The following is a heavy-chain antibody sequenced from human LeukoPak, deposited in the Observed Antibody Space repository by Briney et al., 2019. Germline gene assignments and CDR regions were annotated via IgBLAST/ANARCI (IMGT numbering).Heavy chain of an antibody. D-gene: IGHD5-12*01. CDR1: GYTFTGYY. CDR2: IIPIFGTA. J-gene: IGHJ4*02. V-gene: IGHV1-69*13. Sequence: ASVKVSCKASGYTFTGYYMHWVRQAPGQGLEWMGGIIPIFGTANYAQKFQGRVTITADESTSTAYMELSSLRSEDTAVYYCARGGYGASDYWGQGTLVTVSS. CDR3: ARGGYGASDY.